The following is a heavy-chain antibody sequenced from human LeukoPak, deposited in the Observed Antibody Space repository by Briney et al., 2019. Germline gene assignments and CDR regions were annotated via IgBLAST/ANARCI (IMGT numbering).Heavy chain of an antibody. CDR2: ISYDGSNK. D-gene: IGHD2-2*01. Sequence: GGSLRLSCAASGFTFSSYAMHWVRKAPGKGLEWVAVISYDGSNKYYADSVKGRFTISRDNSKNTLYLQMNSLRAEDTAVYYCARDYIVVVPAASYYYGMDVWGQGTTVTVSS. CDR1: GFTFSSYA. J-gene: IGHJ6*02. V-gene: IGHV3-30-3*01. CDR3: ARDYIVVVPAASYYYGMDV.